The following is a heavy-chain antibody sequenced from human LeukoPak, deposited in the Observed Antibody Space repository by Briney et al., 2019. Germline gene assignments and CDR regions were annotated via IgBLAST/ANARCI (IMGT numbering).Heavy chain of an antibody. CDR1: GASIKSLY. D-gene: IGHD1-26*01. CDR2: ISFDGST. Sequence: SETLSLTCTVSGASIKSLYWSWVRQPPGRGLEWIGYISFDGSTNYNPSLKSRVTISVDASQNHFSLKLTSVTAADTAVYHCAGSQWELPWTYFYWGLGTLVTVAS. V-gene: IGHV4-59*01. CDR3: AGSQWELPWTYFY. J-gene: IGHJ4*02.